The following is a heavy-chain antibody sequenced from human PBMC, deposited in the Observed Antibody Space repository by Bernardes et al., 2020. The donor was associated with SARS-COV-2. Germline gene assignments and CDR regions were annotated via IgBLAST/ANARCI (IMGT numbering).Heavy chain of an antibody. CDR2: ISSSSSYI. D-gene: IGHD6-13*01. CDR3: ARDAYMYRAAAGTGWFDP. Sequence: GGSLRLSCAASGFTFSSYSMNWVRQAPGKGLEWVSSISSSSSYIYYADSVKGRFTISRDNAKNSLYLQMNSLRAEDTAVYYCARDAYMYRAAAGTGWFDPWGQGTLVTVSS. V-gene: IGHV3-21*01. CDR1: GFTFSSYS. J-gene: IGHJ5*02.